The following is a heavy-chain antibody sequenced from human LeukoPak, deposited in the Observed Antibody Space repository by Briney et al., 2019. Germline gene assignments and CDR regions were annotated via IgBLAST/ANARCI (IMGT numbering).Heavy chain of an antibody. J-gene: IGHJ4*02. CDR2: ISTDSSAT. CDR1: GYTFTAYY. D-gene: IGHD2-2*01. Sequence: GGSVKVSCKASGYTFTAYYIHWVRQAPGQGVEWMGWISTDSSATNYAQKFQGRVTITTETTIKTAYMDLSSLRSDDTAVYFCARAQAVTSCCHFDSWGQGTLVTVS. V-gene: IGHV1-2*02. CDR3: ARAQAVTSCCHFDS.